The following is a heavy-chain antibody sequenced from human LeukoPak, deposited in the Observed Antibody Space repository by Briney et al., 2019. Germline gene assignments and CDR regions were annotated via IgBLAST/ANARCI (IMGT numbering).Heavy chain of an antibody. CDR2: IYYSGST. CDR3: ARAIYDSSGYYFDY. Sequence: PSQTLSLTCAVSGGSVSSGSYYWSWIRQPPGKGLEWIGHIYYSGSTNYNPSLKSRVTISVDTSKNQFSLKLSSVTAADTAVYYCARAIYDSSGYYFDYWGQGTLVTVSS. D-gene: IGHD3-22*01. J-gene: IGHJ4*02. V-gene: IGHV4-61*01. CDR1: GGSVSSGSYY.